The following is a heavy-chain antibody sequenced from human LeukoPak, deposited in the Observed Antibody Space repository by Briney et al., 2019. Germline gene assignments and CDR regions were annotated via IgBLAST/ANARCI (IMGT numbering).Heavy chain of an antibody. CDR3: ARNYDFWSGYYCMDV. CDR2: INPNSGGT. CDR1: GYTFTGYY. J-gene: IGHJ6*03. D-gene: IGHD3-3*01. V-gene: IGHV1-2*02. Sequence: ASVKVSCKASGYTFTGYYMHWVRQAPGQGLEWMGWINPNSGGTNYAQKFQGRVTMTRDMSTSTVYMELSSLRSEDTAVYYCARNYDFWSGYYCMDVWGKGTTVTVSS.